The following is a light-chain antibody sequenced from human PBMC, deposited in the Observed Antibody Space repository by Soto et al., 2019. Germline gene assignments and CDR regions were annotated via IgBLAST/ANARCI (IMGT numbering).Light chain of an antibody. V-gene: IGKV3-11*01. CDR1: QSVSSY. J-gene: IGKJ5*01. CDR3: QQRSNWPSPIT. Sequence: EIVLTQSPATLSLSPGERATLSCRASQSVSSYLAWYQQKPGQAPRLLIYDASNRATGIPARFSGSGSGTDFTLTISSLEPEDVAVYYCQQRSNWPSPITFGQGTGLEIK. CDR2: DAS.